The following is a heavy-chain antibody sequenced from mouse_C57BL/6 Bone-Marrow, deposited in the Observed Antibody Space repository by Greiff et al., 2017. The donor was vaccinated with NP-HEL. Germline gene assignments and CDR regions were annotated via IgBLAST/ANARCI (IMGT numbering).Heavy chain of an antibody. J-gene: IGHJ1*03. CDR3: SSNWYFDV. V-gene: IGHV14-4*01. CDR1: GFNIKDDY. Sequence: EVQLKESGAELVRPGASVKLSCTASGFNIKDDYMHWVKQRPEQGLEWIGWIDPENGDTEYASKFQGKATITADTSSNTAYLQLSSLTSEDTAVYYCSSNWYFDVWGTGTTVTVSS. CDR2: IDPENGDT.